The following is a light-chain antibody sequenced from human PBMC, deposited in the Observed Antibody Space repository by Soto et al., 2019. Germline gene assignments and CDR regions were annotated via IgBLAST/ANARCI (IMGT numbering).Light chain of an antibody. CDR1: QSVSRN. CDR2: GTS. Sequence: EVVMTQSPATLSVSPGERATLSCRASQSVSRNLAWYQQKPGQAPRLLIFGTSTRATGFPARFSGSGSGTEFTLTISSLQSEDFAVYFCQQYNNWPRTFGQGTKVDIK. CDR3: QQYNNWPRT. V-gene: IGKV3-15*01. J-gene: IGKJ1*01.